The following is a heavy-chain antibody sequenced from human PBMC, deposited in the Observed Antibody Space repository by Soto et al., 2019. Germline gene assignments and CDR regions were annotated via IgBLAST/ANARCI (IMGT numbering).Heavy chain of an antibody. CDR2: IIPILGIA. J-gene: IGHJ4*02. Sequence: QVQLVQSGAEVKKPGSSVKVSCTASGGTFSSYTISWVRQAPGQGLEWMVRIIPILGIANYAQKFQGRVTITADNSTSTAYTELSSLRAEDTAVYYCASPNPPRVSGSLFDDWGQGTLFTVSS. V-gene: IGHV1-69*02. D-gene: IGHD2-8*01. CDR1: GGTFSSYT. CDR3: ASPNPPRVSGSLFDD.